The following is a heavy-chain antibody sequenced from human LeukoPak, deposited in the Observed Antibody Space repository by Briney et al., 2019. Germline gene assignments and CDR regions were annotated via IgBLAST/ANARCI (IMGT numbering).Heavy chain of an antibody. CDR2: ISTDGSNT. V-gene: IGHV3-74*01. D-gene: IGHD1-26*01. CDR1: GFTFSDYW. CDR3: ARASSGSYPY. J-gene: IGHJ4*02. Sequence: GGSLRLSCAASGFTFSDYWMHWVRQAPGKGLVWVSRISTDGSNTNYADSVKGRFTISRDNAKNTLYLQMSSLSVEDTAVYYCARASSGSYPYWGQGTLVTVSS.